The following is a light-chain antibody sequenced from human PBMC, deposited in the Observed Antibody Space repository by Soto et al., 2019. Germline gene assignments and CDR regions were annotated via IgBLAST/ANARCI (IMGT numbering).Light chain of an antibody. J-gene: IGKJ2*01. CDR2: KAS. V-gene: IGKV1-5*03. CDR3: QQYDSYWYT. CDR1: QSISSW. Sequence: DIQMTQSPSTLSASVGDRVTITCRASQSISSWLAWYQQKPGKAPKLLIYKASSLESGVPSRFSGSGSGTKFTLTISSLQPEDFATYYCQQYDSYWYTFGQGTKLEI.